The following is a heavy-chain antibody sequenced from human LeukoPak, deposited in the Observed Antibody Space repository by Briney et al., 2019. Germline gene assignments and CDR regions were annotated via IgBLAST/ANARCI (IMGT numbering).Heavy chain of an antibody. Sequence: PSETLSLTCTVSGGSISSSSYYWGWIRQPPGKGLEWIGSIYYSGSTYYNPSLKSRVTISVDMSRNQFSLKLNSLTAADTAVYYCARQVATKGEWAFDVWGQGTMVTVSS. V-gene: IGHV4-39*07. CDR2: IYYSGST. CDR1: GGSISSSSYY. CDR3: ARQVATKGEWAFDV. D-gene: IGHD5-12*01. J-gene: IGHJ3*01.